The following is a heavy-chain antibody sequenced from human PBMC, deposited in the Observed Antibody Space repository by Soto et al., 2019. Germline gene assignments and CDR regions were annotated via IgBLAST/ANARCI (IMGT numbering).Heavy chain of an antibody. V-gene: IGHV3-11*05. CDR3: ARSEDTAPAPSHDY. Sequence: VQLVESGGGLVKPGGSLRLSCAASGFTFSGYYMSWVRQAPGKGLEWLSFISNRGTYTNYADSVKDRFTISRDNSKSSLYRHMNSLRADDTAVYYFARSEDTAPAPSHDYWGQGTLVNVSS. CDR2: ISNRGTYT. J-gene: IGHJ4*02. D-gene: IGHD5-18*01. CDR1: GFTFSGYY.